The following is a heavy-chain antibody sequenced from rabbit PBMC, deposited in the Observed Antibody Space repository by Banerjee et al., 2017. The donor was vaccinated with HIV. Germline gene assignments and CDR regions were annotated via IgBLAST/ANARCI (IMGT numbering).Heavy chain of an antibody. CDR2: IDTGSSGNT. V-gene: IGHV1S40*01. CDR3: ARYKYGMDL. CDR1: GFSFSSSYW. Sequence: QSLEESGGNLVKPGASLTLTCTASGFSFSSSYWICWVRQAPGKGLEWIACIDTGSSGNTWYASWVNGRFTISKTSSTTVTLQMPSLTAADTATYFCARYKYGMDLRGPGTLVTVS. J-gene: IGHJ6*01.